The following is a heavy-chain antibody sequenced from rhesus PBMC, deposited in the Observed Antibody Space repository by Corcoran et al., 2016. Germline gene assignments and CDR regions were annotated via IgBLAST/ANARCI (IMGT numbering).Heavy chain of an antibody. CDR1: GGSISGGYD. D-gene: IGHD1-38*01. CDR3: ARLTWNRGGLDS. J-gene: IGHJ6*01. V-gene: IGHV4-76*01. Sequence: QVQLQESGPGLVKPSETLSLTCAVSGGSISGGYDWSRIRQPPGKGLEWIGYIYGSSGRPNYNPSLKNRATISKDTSKNQFSLKLSSVAAADSAVYYCARLTWNRGGLDSWGQGVVVTVSS. CDR2: IYGSSGRP.